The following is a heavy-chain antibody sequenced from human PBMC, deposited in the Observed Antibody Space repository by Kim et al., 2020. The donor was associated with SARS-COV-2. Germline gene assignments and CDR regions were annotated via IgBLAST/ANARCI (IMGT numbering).Heavy chain of an antibody. J-gene: IGHJ4*02. D-gene: IGHD2-8*01. V-gene: IGHV3-23*01. CDR1: GFTFSAYS. Sequence: GGSLRLSCAASGFTFSAYSMSWVRQAPGKGLEWLSVFGYRGNTYYADSVKGRFTVARDNSKNTLHLQMSSLRAEDTAVYYCVKDSSGVPGREDYWGQGTLVTVSS. CDR2: FGYRGNT. CDR3: VKDSSGVPGREDY.